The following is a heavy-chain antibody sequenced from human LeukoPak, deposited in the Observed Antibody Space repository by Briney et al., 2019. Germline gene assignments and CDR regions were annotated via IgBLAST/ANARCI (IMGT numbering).Heavy chain of an antibody. CDR1: GFTFDDYA. J-gene: IGHJ2*01. CDR3: AKDSKRYYGSGSSYWYFDL. V-gene: IGHV3-9*01. CDR2: ISWNSGSI. Sequence: GGSLRLSCAVSGFTFDDYAMHWVRQAPGKGLEWVSGISWNSGSIDYADSVKGRFTISRDNAKNSLYLQMNSLRAEDTALYYCAKDSKRYYGSGSSYWYFDLWGRGTLVTVSS. D-gene: IGHD3-10*01.